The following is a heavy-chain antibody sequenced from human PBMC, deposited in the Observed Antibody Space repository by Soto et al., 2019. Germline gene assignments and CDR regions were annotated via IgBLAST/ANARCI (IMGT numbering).Heavy chain of an antibody. J-gene: IGHJ5*02. CDR2: IIPIFGTA. D-gene: IGHD3-22*01. CDR1: GGTFSSYA. Sequence: SVKVSCKASGGTFSSYAISWVRQAPGQGLEWMGGIIPIFGTANYAQKFQGRVTITADESTSTAYMELSSLRSEDTAVYYCASQLYYYDSSSNWFDPWGQGTLVTVYS. CDR3: ASQLYYYDSSSNWFDP. V-gene: IGHV1-69*13.